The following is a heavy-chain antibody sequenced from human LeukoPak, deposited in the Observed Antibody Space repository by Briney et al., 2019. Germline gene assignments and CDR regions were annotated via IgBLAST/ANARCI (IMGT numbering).Heavy chain of an antibody. J-gene: IGHJ4*02. Sequence: SETLSLTCNVSGGFISSSSYYWGWIRQPPGKGLEYIGSISYSGSTYYNPSLKSRVTISVDTSKNQFSLKLSSVTAADTAVYYCASLSKYYYESRGFFDYWGQGTLVTVSS. CDR2: ISYSGST. CDR3: ASLSKYYYESRGFFDY. D-gene: IGHD3-22*01. V-gene: IGHV4-39*01. CDR1: GGFISSSSYY.